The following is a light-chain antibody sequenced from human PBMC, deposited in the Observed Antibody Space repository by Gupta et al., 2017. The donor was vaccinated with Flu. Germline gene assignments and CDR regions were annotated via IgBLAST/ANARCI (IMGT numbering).Light chain of an antibody. J-gene: IGKJ3*01. Sequence: GERVTLSCRASQSISTNLAWYQQKPGQAPRLLIYGASYRAAGIPDSFSGSGSGTEFTLTISSLQSEDFAVYYCQQDNNWPLFGPGTKVDIK. CDR3: QQDNNWPL. V-gene: IGKV3-15*01. CDR2: GAS. CDR1: QSISTN.